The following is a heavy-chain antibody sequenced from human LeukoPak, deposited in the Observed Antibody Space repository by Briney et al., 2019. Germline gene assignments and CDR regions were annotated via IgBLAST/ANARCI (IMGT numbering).Heavy chain of an antibody. V-gene: IGHV5-51*01. Sequence: GESLQISCEGSGYSFTSYWIGWVGQMPGKGLEWMGIIYPGDSDTRYSPSFQGQVTISADKFISTAYLQWSSLKASDTATYYCARRYDSSGYYYPFDYWGQGTLVTVSS. J-gene: IGHJ4*02. CDR3: ARRYDSSGYYYPFDY. CDR1: GYSFTSYW. CDR2: IYPGDSDT. D-gene: IGHD3-22*01.